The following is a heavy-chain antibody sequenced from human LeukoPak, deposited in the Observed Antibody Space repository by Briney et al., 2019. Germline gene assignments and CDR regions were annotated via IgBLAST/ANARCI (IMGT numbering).Heavy chain of an antibody. V-gene: IGHV4-61*09. Sequence: PSETLSLTCTVSGDSISSGSFCWSWIRQPAGKGLDWIGHIYTTGSTNYNPSLKSRVTISVDTSKNQFSLKLSSVTAADTAVYYCARDRSVAGNYFDYWGQGTLVTVSS. CDR2: IYTTGST. CDR1: GDSISSGSFC. D-gene: IGHD6-19*01. J-gene: IGHJ4*02. CDR3: ARDRSVAGNYFDY.